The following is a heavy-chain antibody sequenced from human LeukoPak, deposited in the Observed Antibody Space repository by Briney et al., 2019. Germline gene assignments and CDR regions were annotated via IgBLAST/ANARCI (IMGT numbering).Heavy chain of an antibody. CDR2: ISGSGGST. CDR3: AKDPQFTMIGGYMDV. V-gene: IGHV3-23*01. D-gene: IGHD3-22*01. J-gene: IGHJ6*03. Sequence: GGSLRLSCAASGFTFSSYAMSWVRQAPGKGLEWVSAISGSGGSTYYADSVKGRFTISRDNSKNTLYLQMNSLRAEDTAVYYCAKDPQFTMIGGYMDVWGKGTTVTVSS. CDR1: GFTFSSYA.